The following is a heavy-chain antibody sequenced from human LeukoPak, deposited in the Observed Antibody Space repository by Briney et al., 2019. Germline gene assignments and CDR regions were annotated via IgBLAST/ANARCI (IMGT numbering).Heavy chain of an antibody. CDR3: TPHRTFDY. CDR1: GFTFSNAW. Sequence: GGSLRLSCVVSGFTFSNAWMNWVRQTPGKGLEWVGRIKTKTHGGTIDYAAPVKGRFTISRDDSKRTLYLQMNSLKTEDTAVYYCTPHRTFDYWGQGTLVTVSS. J-gene: IGHJ4*02. CDR2: IKTKTHGGTI. V-gene: IGHV3-15*05.